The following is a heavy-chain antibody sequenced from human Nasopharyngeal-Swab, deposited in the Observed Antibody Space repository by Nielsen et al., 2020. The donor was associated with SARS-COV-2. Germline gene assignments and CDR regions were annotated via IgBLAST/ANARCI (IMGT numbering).Heavy chain of an antibody. CDR1: GFTFSSYA. Sequence: GESLKTSCAASGFTFSSYAMSWVRQAPGKGLEWVSGISGSGGSTYYADSVKGRFTISRDNSKNTLYLQMNSLRAEDTAVYYCAKEGGPTTIVVVIPYYFDYWGQGTLVTVSS. CDR2: ISGSGGST. J-gene: IGHJ4*02. V-gene: IGHV3-23*01. CDR3: AKEGGPTTIVVVIPYYFDY. D-gene: IGHD3-22*01.